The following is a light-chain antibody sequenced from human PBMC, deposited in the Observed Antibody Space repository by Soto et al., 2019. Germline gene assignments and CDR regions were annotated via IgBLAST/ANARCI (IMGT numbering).Light chain of an antibody. J-gene: IGKJ2*01. CDR2: DAS. CDR1: QSVSSY. V-gene: IGKV3D-11*02. CDR3: HQRSNWHPVT. Sequence: EIVLTQSPATLSLSPGERATLSCRASQSVSSYLAWYQQKPGQAPRLLIYDASNRATGIPARFSGSGPGTDFTLTISSLEPEDFAVYYCHQRSNWHPVTFGQGTKLEIK.